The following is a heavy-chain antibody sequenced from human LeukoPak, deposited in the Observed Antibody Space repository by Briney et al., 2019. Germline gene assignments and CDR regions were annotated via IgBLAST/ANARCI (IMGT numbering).Heavy chain of an antibody. D-gene: IGHD3-22*01. J-gene: IGHJ5*02. Sequence: RASVKVSCKASGYTFTSYYMHWVRQAPGQGLEWMGIINPSGGSTSYAQTFQGRVTMTRDTSTSTVYMELSSLRSEDTAVYYCAPSSGYYNWFDPWGQGTLVTVSS. CDR3: APSSGYYNWFDP. CDR2: INPSGGST. V-gene: IGHV1-46*01. CDR1: GYTFTSYY.